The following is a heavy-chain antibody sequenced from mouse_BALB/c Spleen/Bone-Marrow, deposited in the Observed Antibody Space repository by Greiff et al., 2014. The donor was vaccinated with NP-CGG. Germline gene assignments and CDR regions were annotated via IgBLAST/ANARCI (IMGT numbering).Heavy chain of an antibody. Sequence: DVHLVESGGGLVQPGGSRKLSCAASGFTFSSFGMHCVRQAPEKGLEWVAYISSGSSPIFYADTVKGRFTISRDNPKNTLFLQMTSLRSEDTAMYYCTRGGNWEDFDYWGQGTTLTVSS. V-gene: IGHV5-17*02. CDR3: TRGGNWEDFDY. CDR2: ISSGSSPI. CDR1: GFTFSSFG. D-gene: IGHD4-1*01. J-gene: IGHJ2*01.